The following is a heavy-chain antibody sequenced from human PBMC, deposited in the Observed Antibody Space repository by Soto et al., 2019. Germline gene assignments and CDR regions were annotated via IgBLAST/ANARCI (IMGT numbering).Heavy chain of an antibody. CDR1: GFTFSSYS. D-gene: IGHD3-9*01. Sequence: EVQLVESGGGLVKPGGSLRLSCAASGFTFSSYSMNWVRQAPGKGLEWVSSISSSSSSYIYYADSVKGRFTISRDNAKNSLYLQMNSLRAEDTAVYYCARVGDYDILTGYYYPNAFDIWGQGTMVTVSS. J-gene: IGHJ3*02. CDR3: ARVGDYDILTGYYYPNAFDI. V-gene: IGHV3-21*01. CDR2: ISSSSSSYI.